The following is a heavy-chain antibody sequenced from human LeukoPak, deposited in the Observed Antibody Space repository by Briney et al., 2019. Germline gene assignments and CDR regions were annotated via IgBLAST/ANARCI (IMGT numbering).Heavy chain of an antibody. CDR2: ITDSGGTT. Sequence: PGGSLRLSCAASGFTFSNYAMSWVRQAPGKGLEWVSTITDSGGTTYYADSVKGRFTISRDNSKNTLYLQVNSLRDEDTAVYYCAKVPYSDYGAGRPPFMDVWGHGTTVAISS. D-gene: IGHD3-10*01. V-gene: IGHV3-23*01. CDR3: AKVPYSDYGAGRPPFMDV. J-gene: IGHJ6*02. CDR1: GFTFSNYA.